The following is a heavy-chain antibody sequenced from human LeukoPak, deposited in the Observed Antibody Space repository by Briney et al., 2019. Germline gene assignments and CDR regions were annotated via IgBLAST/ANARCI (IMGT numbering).Heavy chain of an antibody. V-gene: IGHV3-23*01. CDR1: GFTFSDYA. Sequence: GGSLILACAASGFTFSDYALIWVRQAPGKGLEWISAIRGTGGTTYYADSVKGRCTISRDNSRNTVYLHMNRLTAEDTALYFCGKDPNGDYVGAFDFWGPGTMVTVSS. CDR2: IRGTGGTT. J-gene: IGHJ3*01. D-gene: IGHD4-17*01. CDR3: GKDPNGDYVGAFDF.